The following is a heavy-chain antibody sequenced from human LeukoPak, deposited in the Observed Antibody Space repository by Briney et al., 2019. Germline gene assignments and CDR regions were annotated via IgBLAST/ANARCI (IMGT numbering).Heavy chain of an antibody. V-gene: IGHV4-34*01. J-gene: IGHJ5*02. CDR3: ARAFLIDSGYDSWFDP. D-gene: IGHD5-12*01. CDR2: INHSGST. Sequence: SETLSLTCTVSGGSISSYYWSWIRQPPGKGLEWIGEINHSGSTNYNPSLKSRVTISVDTSKNQFSLKLSSVTAADTAVYYCARAFLIDSGYDSWFDPWGQGTLVTVSS. CDR1: GGSISSYY.